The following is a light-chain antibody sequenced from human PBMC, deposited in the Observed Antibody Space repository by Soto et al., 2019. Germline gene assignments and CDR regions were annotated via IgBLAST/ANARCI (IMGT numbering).Light chain of an antibody. CDR1: QSVSSNY. V-gene: IGKV3-20*01. J-gene: IGKJ4*01. CDR3: QHYGTSPALT. Sequence: EIVLTQSPGTLSLSPGERATLSCRASQSVSSNYLACYQHRPGQAPRLLIYGASSRATGIPDRFSGSGSGTDFTVTISGFETEDFAVYYCQHYGTSPALTFGGGTKV. CDR2: GAS.